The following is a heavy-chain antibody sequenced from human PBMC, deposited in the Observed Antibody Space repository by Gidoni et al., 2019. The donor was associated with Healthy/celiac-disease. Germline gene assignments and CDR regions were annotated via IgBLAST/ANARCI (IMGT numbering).Heavy chain of an antibody. Sequence: QLQLQESGPGLVKPSETLSLTCTVSGCSISSISYYWGWIRQPPGKGLEWIGSIYYSGSTYYNPSLKSRVTISVDTSKNQFSLKLSSVTAADTDVYYCARRRREVVTAILWHWYFDLWGRGTLVTVSS. CDR2: IYYSGST. J-gene: IGHJ2*01. CDR1: GCSISSISYY. CDR3: ARRRREVVTAILWHWYFDL. D-gene: IGHD2-21*02. V-gene: IGHV4-39*01.